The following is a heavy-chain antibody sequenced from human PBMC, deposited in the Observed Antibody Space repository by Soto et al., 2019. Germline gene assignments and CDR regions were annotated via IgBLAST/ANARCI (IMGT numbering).Heavy chain of an antibody. V-gene: IGHV4-4*07. CDR3: ARGAAAGVDYGMDV. CDR1: GGSMSSYY. CDR2: IYSSGGT. J-gene: IGHJ6*02. D-gene: IGHD6-13*01. Sequence: QVQLQESGPGLVKPSETLSLTCTVSGGSMSSYYWSWIRQPAGEGLEWIGRIYSSGGTNYNPSLKSRVSISKDTSKKQFTLKLNVVTAADTAVYYCARGAAAGVDYGMDVWGRGTTVTVS.